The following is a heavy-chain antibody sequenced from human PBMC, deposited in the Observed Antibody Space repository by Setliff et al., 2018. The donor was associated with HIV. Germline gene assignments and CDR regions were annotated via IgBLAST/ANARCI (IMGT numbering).Heavy chain of an antibody. V-gene: IGHV1-8*02. D-gene: IGHD2-2*01. Sequence: VASVKVSCKASGYTFTSYDINWVRQATGQGLEWMGWMNPNSGNTGYAQKFQDRLTMTTDTSTTTASMELRSLRSDDTAVYYCVRGHCNSDKCWYTWFDPWGQGTLVTVSS. CDR2: MNPNSGNT. J-gene: IGHJ5*02. CDR3: VRGHCNSDKCWYTWFDP. CDR1: GYTFTSYD.